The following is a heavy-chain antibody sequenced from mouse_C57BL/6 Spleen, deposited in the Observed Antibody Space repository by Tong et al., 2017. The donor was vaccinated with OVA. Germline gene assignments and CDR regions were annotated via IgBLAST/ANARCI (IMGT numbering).Heavy chain of an antibody. CDR1: GYTFTSYW. V-gene: IGHV1-5*01. CDR2: IYPGNSDT. CDR3: TRIVTTHY. Sequence: EVQLQQPGAELVRPGASVKMSCKASGYTFTSYWMHWVKQRPGQGLEWIGAIYPGNSDTSYNQKFKGQAKLTAVTSTRTADKGLSRLTKEEYAVEYCTRIVTTHYGGQGTTITVSS. D-gene: IGHD2-12*01. J-gene: IGHJ2*01.